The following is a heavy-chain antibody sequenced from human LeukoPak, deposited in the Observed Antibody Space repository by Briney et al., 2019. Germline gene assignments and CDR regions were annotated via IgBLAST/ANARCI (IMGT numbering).Heavy chain of an antibody. J-gene: IGHJ4*02. CDR1: GASVSSGSYY. D-gene: IGHD5-18*01. Sequence: KSSETLSLTCTVSGASVSSGSYYWSWIRQPPGKGLEWIGYIYYSGSTNYNPSPKSRVTISVDTSKNQFSLKLSSVTAADTAVYYCARGSRGYSYGWGQGTLVTVSS. CDR2: IYYSGST. CDR3: ARGSRGYSYG. V-gene: IGHV4-61*01.